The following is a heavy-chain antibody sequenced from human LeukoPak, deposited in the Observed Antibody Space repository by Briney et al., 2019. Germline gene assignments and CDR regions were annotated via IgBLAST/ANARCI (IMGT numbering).Heavy chain of an antibody. J-gene: IGHJ4*02. CDR3: ARSYYDIYFDY. CDR1: GFTFSDYY. Sequence: GGSLRLSCAASGFTFSDYYMSWIRQAPGKGLEWVSYISSSGSTIYYADSVKGRFTISRDNAKNSLYLQMSSLRAEDTAVYYCARSYYDIYFDYWGQGTLVTVSS. CDR2: ISSSGSTI. D-gene: IGHD3-9*01. V-gene: IGHV3-11*01.